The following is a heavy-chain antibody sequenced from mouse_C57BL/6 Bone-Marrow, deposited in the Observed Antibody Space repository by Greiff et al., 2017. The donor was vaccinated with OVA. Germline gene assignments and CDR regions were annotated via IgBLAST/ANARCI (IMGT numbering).Heavy chain of an antibody. CDR1: GYTFTDYY. CDR3: ARRIYDGYDGFAY. D-gene: IGHD2-2*01. CDR2: IYPGSGNT. Sequence: QVQLKQSGAELVRPGASVKLSCKASGYTFTDYYINWVKQRPGQGLEWIARIYPGSGNTYYNEKFKGKATLTAEKSYNTSYMQLSSLTSEDAAVYFGARRIYDGYDGFAYWGQGTLVTVSA. J-gene: IGHJ3*01. V-gene: IGHV1-76*01.